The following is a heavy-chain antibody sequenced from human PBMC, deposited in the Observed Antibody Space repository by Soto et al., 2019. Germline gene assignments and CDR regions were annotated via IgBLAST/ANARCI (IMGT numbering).Heavy chain of an antibody. V-gene: IGHV3-11*01. J-gene: IGHJ2*01. CDR1: GFTFSDYY. CDR3: APGEKGGTVRTWYFVL. Sequence: QVQLVESGGGLVKPGGSLRLSCAASGFTFSDYYMSWIRQAPGNGLEWVSYISSSGSTIYYADSVKGRFTISRVNTKNALYLQMNSLRAGQVAVFYDAPGEKGGTVRTWYFVLWVRCTLLTVSS. CDR2: ISSSGSTI. D-gene: IGHD4-17*01.